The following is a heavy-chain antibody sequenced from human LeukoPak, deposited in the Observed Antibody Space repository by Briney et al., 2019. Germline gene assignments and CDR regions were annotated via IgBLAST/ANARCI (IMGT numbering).Heavy chain of an antibody. V-gene: IGHV4-59*08. Sequence: SETLSLTCTVSGGSLNGYYWGWIRQPPGKGLECIGYIHSSEGTAHNASLKSRLTISLDTSKNQFSLTLSSVTAADTAVYYCARHVFGEGMVVWGKGTTVTVSS. CDR2: IHSSEGT. CDR3: ARHVFGEGMVV. CDR1: GGSLNGYY. J-gene: IGHJ6*04. D-gene: IGHD3-10*02.